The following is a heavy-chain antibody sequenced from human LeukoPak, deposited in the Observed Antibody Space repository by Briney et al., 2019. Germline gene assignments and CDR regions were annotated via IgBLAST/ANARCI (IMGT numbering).Heavy chain of an antibody. CDR3: ARWWYTGIAARFGDY. V-gene: IGHV4-61*02. J-gene: IGHJ4*02. D-gene: IGHD6-13*01. Sequence: KPSQTLSLTCTVSGGSISSGNYYWSWIRQPAGKGLEWIGRIYTSGSTNYNPSLKSRVTISVDTSKNQFSLKLSSVTAADTAVYYCARWWYTGIAARFGDYWGQGTLVTVSS. CDR2: IYTSGST. CDR1: GGSISSGNYY.